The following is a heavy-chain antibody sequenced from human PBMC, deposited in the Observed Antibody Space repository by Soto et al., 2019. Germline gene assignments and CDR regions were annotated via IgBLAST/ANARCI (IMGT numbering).Heavy chain of an antibody. Sequence: QVQLQESGPGLVKPSETLSLTCTVSGGSISSYYWSWIRQPPGKGLEWIGYIYYSGSTNYNPSLKSRVTISVDTSKTQFSLKLSSVTAAATDVYYCARRYGDCFDYWGQGTLVTVSS. V-gene: IGHV4-59*08. CDR2: IYYSGST. D-gene: IGHD4-17*01. CDR3: ARRYGDCFDY. J-gene: IGHJ4*02. CDR1: GGSISSYY.